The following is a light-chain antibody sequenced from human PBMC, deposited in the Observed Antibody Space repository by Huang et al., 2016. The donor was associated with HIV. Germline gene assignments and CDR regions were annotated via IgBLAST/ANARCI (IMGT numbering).Light chain of an antibody. J-gene: IGKJ1*01. CDR2: AAS. CDR1: QNISNY. CDR3: LQSYSAPWT. V-gene: IGKV1-39*01. Sequence: DIQMTQSPSSLSASLGDRVTITCRARQNISNYLNWYQQIPGKAPKIVIAAASSLQRGVPTTFSGSGSGTDFTLTIFSLQPADFATYYCLQSYSAPWTFGQGTKVEI.